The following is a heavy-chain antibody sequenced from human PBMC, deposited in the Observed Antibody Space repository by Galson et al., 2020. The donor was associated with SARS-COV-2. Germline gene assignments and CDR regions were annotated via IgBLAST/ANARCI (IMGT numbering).Heavy chain of an antibody. Sequence: SETLSLTCTVSGGSISSYYWSWIRQPPGKGLEWIGYIYYSGSTNYNPSLKSRVTISVDTSKNQFSLKLSSVTAADTAVYYCARLSVDTSMAFDYWGQGTLVTVSS. CDR1: GGSISSYY. D-gene: IGHD5-18*01. V-gene: IGHV4-59*01. CDR3: ARLSVDTSMAFDY. CDR2: IYYSGST. J-gene: IGHJ4*02.